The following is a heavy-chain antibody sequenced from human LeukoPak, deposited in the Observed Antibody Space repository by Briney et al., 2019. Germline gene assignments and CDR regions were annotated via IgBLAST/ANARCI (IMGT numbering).Heavy chain of an antibody. J-gene: IGHJ1*01. CDR2: ISSSSSYI. CDR3: ARDLAYYYDSSGYTREDSDPLFQH. D-gene: IGHD3-22*01. CDR1: GFTFSSYS. V-gene: IGHV3-21*01. Sequence: GGSLRLSCAASGFTFSSYSMNWVRQAPGKGLEWVSSISSSSSYIYYADSVKGRFTISRDNAKDSLYLQMNSLRAEDTAVYYCARDLAYYYDSSGYTREDSDPLFQHWGQGTLVTVSS.